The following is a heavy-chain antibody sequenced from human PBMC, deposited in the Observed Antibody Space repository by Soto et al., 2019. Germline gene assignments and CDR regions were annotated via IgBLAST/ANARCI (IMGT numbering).Heavy chain of an antibody. CDR2: IFHSGST. CDR1: GDSISNNYW. Sequence: SETLSLTCDVSGDSISNNYWWTWVRQFPGEGLQWIGEIFHSGSTNYYPPLKNRVIISVDKSNNRFSLMLRSVTAADTAVYFCARGDFWSGSDYWGQGIQVTVYS. V-gene: IGHV4-4*02. D-gene: IGHD3-3*01. CDR3: ARGDFWSGSDY. J-gene: IGHJ4*02.